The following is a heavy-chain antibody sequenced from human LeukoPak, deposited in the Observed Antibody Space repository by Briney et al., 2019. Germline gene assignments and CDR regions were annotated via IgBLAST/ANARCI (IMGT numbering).Heavy chain of an antibody. V-gene: IGHV4-31*03. Sequence: SETLSLTCTVSGGSISSGGYYWSWIRQHPGKGLEWIGYIYYSGSTYYNPSLKSRVTISVDTSKNQFSLKLSSVTAADTAVYYCAREAYDILTGYPDYYYYGMDVWGQGTTVTVSS. J-gene: IGHJ6*02. CDR2: IYYSGST. CDR3: AREAYDILTGYPDYYYYGMDV. D-gene: IGHD3-9*01. CDR1: GGSISSGGYY.